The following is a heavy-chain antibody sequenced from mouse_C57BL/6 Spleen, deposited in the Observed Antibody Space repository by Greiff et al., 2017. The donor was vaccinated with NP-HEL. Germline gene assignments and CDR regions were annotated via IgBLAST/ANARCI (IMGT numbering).Heavy chain of an antibody. Sequence: EVQLQQSGPELVKPGASVKISCKASGYTFTDYYMNWVKQSHGKSLEWIGDINPNNGGTSYNQKFKGKATLTVDKSSSTAYLELRSLTSEDSAVYYCARWGKRIWFAYWGQGTLVTVSA. CDR3: ARWGKRIWFAY. CDR2: INPNNGGT. CDR1: GYTFTDYY. J-gene: IGHJ3*01. V-gene: IGHV1-26*01.